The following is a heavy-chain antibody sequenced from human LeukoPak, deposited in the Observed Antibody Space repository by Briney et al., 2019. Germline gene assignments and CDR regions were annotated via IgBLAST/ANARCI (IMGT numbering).Heavy chain of an antibody. Sequence: SETLSLTCAVSGYSISSGYYWGWIRQPPGKGLEWIGSFYHSGSTYYNPSLKSRGAISVDTSKNQFSLRLCSVTAADTAGYYCTSHRPGYSSGWYPFDYWGQGTLVTVSS. CDR2: FYHSGST. CDR1: GYSISSGYY. J-gene: IGHJ4*02. CDR3: TSHRPGYSSGWYPFDY. D-gene: IGHD6-19*01. V-gene: IGHV4-38-2*01.